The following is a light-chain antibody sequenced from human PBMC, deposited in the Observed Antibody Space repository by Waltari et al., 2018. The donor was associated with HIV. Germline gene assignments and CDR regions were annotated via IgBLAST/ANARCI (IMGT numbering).Light chain of an antibody. J-gene: IGKJ1*01. CDR3: QQYNSYWT. CDR1: QSISNW. CDR2: KAS. V-gene: IGKV1-5*03. Sequence: DIQMTQSPPTLPASVGDRVTITCRASQSISNWLAWYQQKPGKAPKLLIYKASSLQSGAPSRFSGSGYGTEFTLTISSLQPDDFATYYCQQYNSYWTYGQGTKVEIK.